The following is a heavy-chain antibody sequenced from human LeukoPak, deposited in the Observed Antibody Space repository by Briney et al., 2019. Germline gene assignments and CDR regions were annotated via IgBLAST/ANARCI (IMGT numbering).Heavy chain of an antibody. V-gene: IGHV3-30*03. CDR3: VRGYSGYDYAFDI. CDR1: GFTFSSYG. CDR2: ISYDVSKK. J-gene: IGHJ3*02. D-gene: IGHD5-12*01. Sequence: QTGGSLRLSCAASGFTFSSYGIHWVRQAPGKGLEWVAGISYDVSKKYYADSVKGRFTISRDNSKNTLFLQMNSLSAGDTAVYYCVRGYSGYDYAFDIWGQGTMVTVSS.